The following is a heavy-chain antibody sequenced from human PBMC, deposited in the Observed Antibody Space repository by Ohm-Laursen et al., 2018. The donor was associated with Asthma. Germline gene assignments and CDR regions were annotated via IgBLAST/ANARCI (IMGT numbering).Heavy chain of an antibody. CDR1: GFTFSRYS. CDR3: ARIGPEWELPGSEYSLHH. Sequence: SLRLSCSASGFTFSRYSIHWVRQVPGKGLEWVASISTASTFIYYADSVQGRFTTSRDNAKNSVYLQMNSLRAEDTALYYCARIGPEWELPGSEYSLHHWGQGTQVTVSS. J-gene: IGHJ1*01. CDR2: ISTASTFI. D-gene: IGHD1-26*01. V-gene: IGHV3-21*01.